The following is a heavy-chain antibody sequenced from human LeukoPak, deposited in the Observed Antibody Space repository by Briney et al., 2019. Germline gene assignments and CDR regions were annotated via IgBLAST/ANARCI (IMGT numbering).Heavy chain of an antibody. CDR1: VFTFISYS. CDR3: ARDLAYCGGDCSDPGFDY. CDR2: ISSSSSYI. V-gene: IGHV3-21*01. D-gene: IGHD2-21*02. J-gene: IGHJ4*02. Sequence: GGSLRLSCAASVFTFISYSMNWVRQAPGKWLEWVSSISSSSSYIYYADSVKGRFTISRDNAKNSLYLQMNSLRAEDTAVYYCARDLAYCGGDCSDPGFDYWGQGTLVTVSS.